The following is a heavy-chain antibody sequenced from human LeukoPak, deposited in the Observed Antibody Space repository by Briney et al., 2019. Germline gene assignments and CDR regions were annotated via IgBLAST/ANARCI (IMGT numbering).Heavy chain of an antibody. V-gene: IGHV3-7*01. CDR3: ATSGGSRGLYFDF. Sequence: GGSLKLSCAASGFTFSTFWMSWVRQAPGKGLERVANIKEDGSEKYYVDSVKGRFTISRDSAKNSLYLQMNSLRAEDTAVYYCATSGGSRGLYFDFWGQGTLVTVSS. D-gene: IGHD2-15*01. CDR2: IKEDGSEK. CDR1: GFTFSTFW. J-gene: IGHJ4*02.